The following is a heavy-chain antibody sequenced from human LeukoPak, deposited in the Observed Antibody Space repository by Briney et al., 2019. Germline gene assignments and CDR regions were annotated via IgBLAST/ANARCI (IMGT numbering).Heavy chain of an antibody. D-gene: IGHD1-7*01. CDR3: AKDLGDINWNWDY. V-gene: IGHV3-23*01. Sequence: GGSLRLSCAASGFTFSSYAMSWVRQAPGKGLAWVSAISGSGGSTYYADSVKGRFTISRDNSKNTLYPQMNSLRAEDTAVYYCAKDLGDINWNWDYWGQGTLVTVSS. CDR2: ISGSGGST. J-gene: IGHJ4*02. CDR1: GFTFSSYA.